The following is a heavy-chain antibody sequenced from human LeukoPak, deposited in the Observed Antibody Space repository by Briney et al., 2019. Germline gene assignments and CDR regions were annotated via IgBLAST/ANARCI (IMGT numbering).Heavy chain of an antibody. CDR3: ARDEDRGYCSDGSCYSGGKMDY. J-gene: IGHJ4*02. CDR1: GYTFTSYG. Sequence: GASVKVSCKASGYTFTSYGISWVRQAPGQGLEWMGWISGYNGNTNYAQKLQGRVTMTTDTSTTTAYMELRSLTSDDTAVYYCARDEDRGYCSDGSCYSGGKMDYWGQGTLVIVSS. V-gene: IGHV1-18*01. D-gene: IGHD2-15*01. CDR2: ISGYNGNT.